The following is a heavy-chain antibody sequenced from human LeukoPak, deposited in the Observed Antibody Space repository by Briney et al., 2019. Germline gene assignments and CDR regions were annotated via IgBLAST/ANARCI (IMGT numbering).Heavy chain of an antibody. CDR3: ARNVLTDY. J-gene: IGHJ4*02. V-gene: IGHV3-30*03. Sequence: GGSLRLSCAASGFTLSSYGMHWVRQAPGKGLEWVAVISYDGSNKYYADSVKGRFTISRDNSKNTLYLQMNSLRAEDTAVYYCARNVLTDYWGQGTLVTVSS. CDR2: ISYDGSNK. D-gene: IGHD2-8*01. CDR1: GFTLSSYG.